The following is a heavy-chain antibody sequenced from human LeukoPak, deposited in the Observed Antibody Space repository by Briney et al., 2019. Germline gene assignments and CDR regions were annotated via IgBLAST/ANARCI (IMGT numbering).Heavy chain of an antibody. J-gene: IGHJ6*02. Sequence: SVKVSCKASGGTFSSYAISWVRQAPGQGLEWMGGIIPIFGTANYAQKFQGRVTITTDESTSTAYMELSSLRSEDTAVYYCARDHVVVVVAATHYYYGMDVWGQGTTVTVSS. CDR2: IIPIFGTA. V-gene: IGHV1-69*05. D-gene: IGHD2-15*01. CDR3: ARDHVVVVVAATHYYYGMDV. CDR1: GGTFSSYA.